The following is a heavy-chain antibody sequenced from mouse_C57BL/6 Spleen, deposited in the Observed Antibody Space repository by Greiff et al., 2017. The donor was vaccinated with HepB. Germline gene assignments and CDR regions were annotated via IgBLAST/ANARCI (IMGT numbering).Heavy chain of an antibody. V-gene: IGHV5-17*01. D-gene: IGHD1-1*01. Sequence: EVKLMESGGGLVKPGGSLKLSCAASGFTFSDYGMHWVRQAPEKGLEWVAYISSGSSTIYYADTVKGRFTISRDNAKNTLFLQMTSLRSEDTAMYYCARVGYYGSSPWFADWGQGTLVTVSA. CDR1: GFTFSDYG. J-gene: IGHJ3*01. CDR3: ARVGYYGSSPWFAD. CDR2: ISSGSSTI.